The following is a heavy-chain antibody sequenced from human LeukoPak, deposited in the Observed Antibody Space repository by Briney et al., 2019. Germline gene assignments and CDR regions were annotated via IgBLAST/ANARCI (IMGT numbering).Heavy chain of an antibody. V-gene: IGHV3-23*01. D-gene: IGHD3-10*01. CDR3: AKDLWFGETPFDNWFDP. J-gene: IGHJ5*02. CDR2: ISGSGGST. Sequence: GGHLRLSCAASGFTFSSYAMSWVRQAPGKGLEWVSAISGSGGSTYYADSVKGRFTISRDNSKNTLYLQMNSLRAEDTAVYYCAKDLWFGETPFDNWFDPWGQGTLVTVSS. CDR1: GFTFSSYA.